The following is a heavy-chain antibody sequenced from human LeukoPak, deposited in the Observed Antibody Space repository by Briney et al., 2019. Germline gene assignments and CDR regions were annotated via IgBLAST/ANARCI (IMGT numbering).Heavy chain of an antibody. CDR1: GFTFDDYA. D-gene: IGHD3-10*01. CDR2: ISWNSGSI. J-gene: IGHJ4*02. CDR3: AKALLLWFGGAFDY. Sequence: PGRSLRLSCAASGFTFDDYAMHWVRQAPGKGLEWVSGISWNSGSIGYADSVKGRFTISRDNAKNSLYLQMNSLRAEDTALYYCAKALLLWFGGAFDYWGQGTLVTVSS. V-gene: IGHV3-9*01.